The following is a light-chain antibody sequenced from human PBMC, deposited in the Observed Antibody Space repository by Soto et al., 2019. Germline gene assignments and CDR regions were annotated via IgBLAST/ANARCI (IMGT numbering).Light chain of an antibody. CDR2: QAS. Sequence: DIQMTQSPSTLSASIGDRVTISCRASRSVSNWLAWYQQKPGKAPKLLIYQASTLNSGVPSRFSGSGSGTEFTLTISSLQPDDFATYYCQQYDSYSVTFGQGTKLEIK. V-gene: IGKV1-5*03. CDR1: RSVSNW. J-gene: IGKJ2*01. CDR3: QQYDSYSVT.